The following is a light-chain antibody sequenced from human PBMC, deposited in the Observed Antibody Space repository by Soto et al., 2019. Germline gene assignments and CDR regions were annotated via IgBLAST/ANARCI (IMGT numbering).Light chain of an antibody. CDR2: EVN. V-gene: IGLV2-14*03. Sequence: QSVLTQPASLSASPGQTITISCTGTRNDIGDSHFVSWYQQYPDKAPKLIIFEVNGRPSGVSDRFVGSKSGNTASLTISGLQPEDEADYYCSSRSSITTVVFGGGTKVTAL. J-gene: IGLJ2*01. CDR3: SSRSSITTVV. CDR1: RNDIGDSHF.